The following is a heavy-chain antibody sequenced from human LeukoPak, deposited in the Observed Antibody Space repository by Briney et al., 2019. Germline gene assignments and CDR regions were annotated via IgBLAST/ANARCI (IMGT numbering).Heavy chain of an antibody. CDR2: INQSRGT. Sequence: SGALSLTCSVYGGSITSYYWSWIRQPPGEGLEWIGEINQSRGTKYNPSLESRVTILLDASKNEFSLNLNSVTAADTAVYYCAREDYYFDSWGQGTLVTVSS. CDR3: AREDYYFDS. J-gene: IGHJ4*02. V-gene: IGHV4-34*01. CDR1: GGSITSYY.